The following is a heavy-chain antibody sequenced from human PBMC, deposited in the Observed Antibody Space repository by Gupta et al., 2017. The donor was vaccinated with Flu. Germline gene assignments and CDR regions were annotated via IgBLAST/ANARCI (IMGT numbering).Heavy chain of an antibody. Sequence: HVQLQQLCAGLLQPSETLSLTCAVYCGSFSGYYWSWIRQPPGKGLEWIGEINHSGSTNYNPSLKSRVTISVDTSKNQFSLKLSSVTAADTAVYYCARGLRSTVHYGMDVWGQGTTVTVSS. CDR2: INHSGST. CDR3: ARGLRSTVHYGMDV. V-gene: IGHV4-34*01. D-gene: IGHD1-1*01. CDR1: CGSFSGYY. J-gene: IGHJ6*02.